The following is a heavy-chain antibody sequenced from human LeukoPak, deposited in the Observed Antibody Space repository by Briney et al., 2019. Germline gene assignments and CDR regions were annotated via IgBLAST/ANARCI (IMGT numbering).Heavy chain of an antibody. CDR2: IKQDGSDK. J-gene: IGHJ4*02. Sequence: PGGSLRLSCAASGFTFSSSWKGWVRQAPGKGLEWLANIKQDGSDKNYVDSVKGRFTISRDNAKNSLYLQMSSLRAEDTAVYYCARGGYSRWDSWGQGTLVTVSS. CDR1: GFTFSSSW. CDR3: ARGGYSRWDS. D-gene: IGHD2-21*01. V-gene: IGHV3-7*01.